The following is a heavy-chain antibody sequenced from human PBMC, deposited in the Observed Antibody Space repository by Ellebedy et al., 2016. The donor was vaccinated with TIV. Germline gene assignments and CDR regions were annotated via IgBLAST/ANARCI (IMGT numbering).Heavy chain of an antibody. Sequence: GSLRLXXTVSGGSFSSYYWSWIRQSAGKGLEWVGRIFMSGSTTYNPSLKSRLTMSVDASTTQLSLNLSSVTAADTAVYFCARLRQSRDRSHWYFDLWGRGTLVTVSS. CDR1: GGSFSSYY. CDR2: IFMSGST. V-gene: IGHV4-4*07. J-gene: IGHJ2*01. D-gene: IGHD6-13*01. CDR3: ARLRQSRDRSHWYFDL.